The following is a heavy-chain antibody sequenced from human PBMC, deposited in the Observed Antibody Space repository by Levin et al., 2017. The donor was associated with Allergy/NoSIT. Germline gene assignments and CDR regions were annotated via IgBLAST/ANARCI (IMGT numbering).Heavy chain of an antibody. Sequence: SCAGSGFTFSTYWMHWVRQDPGKGLVWVSRINGDGSSTNYADSVKGRFTISRDNPKNTLRLQMNSLRAEDTAVYYCARGFDTNAFDIWGQGTMVTVSS. CDR1: GFTFSTYW. V-gene: IGHV3-74*01. CDR3: ARGFDTNAFDI. D-gene: IGHD3-10*01. CDR2: INGDGSST. J-gene: IGHJ3*02.